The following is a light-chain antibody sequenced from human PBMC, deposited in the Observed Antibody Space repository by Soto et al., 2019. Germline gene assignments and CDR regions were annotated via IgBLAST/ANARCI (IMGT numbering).Light chain of an antibody. CDR3: SSFPSSSTFV. V-gene: IGLV2-14*01. CDR2: EVS. Sequence: SALTQPASVSGSPGQSITISCTGTSSDVGGYNYVSWYQQNPGKAPKLMIHEVSNRPSGVSNRFSGSKAGNTASLTISGLQAEDEADYYCSSFPSSSTFVFGTGTKV. CDR1: SSDVGGYNY. J-gene: IGLJ1*01.